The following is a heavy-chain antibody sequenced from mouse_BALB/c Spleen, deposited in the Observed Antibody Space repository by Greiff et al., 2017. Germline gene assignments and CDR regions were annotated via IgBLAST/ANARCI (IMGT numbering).Heavy chain of an antibody. V-gene: IGHV2-6-7*01. CDR3: SRDATMLTTGFAY. D-gene: IGHD2-2*01. CDR2: IWGDGST. Sequence: QVQLKESGPGLVAPSQSLSITCTVSGFSLTGYGVNWVRQPPGKGLEWLGMIWGDGSTDYNSALKSRLSISKDNSKSQVFLKMNSLQTDDTARYCFSRDATMLTTGFAYWGQGTLVTVSA. J-gene: IGHJ3*01. CDR1: GFSLTGYG.